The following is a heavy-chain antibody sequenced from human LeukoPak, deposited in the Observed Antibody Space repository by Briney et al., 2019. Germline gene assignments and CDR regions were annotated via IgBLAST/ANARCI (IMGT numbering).Heavy chain of an antibody. D-gene: IGHD3-22*01. CDR2: ISGRGGTT. CDR1: GFTFTTYA. V-gene: IGHV3-23*01. Sequence: GGSLRLSCAASGFTFTTYAMSWVREAPGKGLEWVSAISGRGGTTYYADSVKGRFTISRDNSKNTVSLQMNSLRAEDTAVYYCAKVRGAVAITFLDYWGQGTLVTVSS. J-gene: IGHJ4*02. CDR3: AKVRGAVAITFLDY.